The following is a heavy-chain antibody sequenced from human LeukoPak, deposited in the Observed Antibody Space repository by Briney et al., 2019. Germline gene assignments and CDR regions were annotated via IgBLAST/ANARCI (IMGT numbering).Heavy chain of an antibody. J-gene: IGHJ4*02. D-gene: IGHD2-15*01. CDR1: GFTFSSYA. CDR3: ARETSRRGGHDY. Sequence: QPGRSLRLSCAASGFTFSSYAMHWVRQAPGKGLEWVAVISYDGSNKYYADSVKGRFTISRDNSKNTLYLQMNSLRPEDTAVYYCARETSRRGGHDYWGQGTLVTVSS. V-gene: IGHV3-30-3*01. CDR2: ISYDGSNK.